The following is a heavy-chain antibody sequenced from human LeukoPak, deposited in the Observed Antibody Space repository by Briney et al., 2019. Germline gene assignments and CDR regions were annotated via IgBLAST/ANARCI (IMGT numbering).Heavy chain of an antibody. V-gene: IGHV3-23*01. D-gene: IGHD3-22*01. J-gene: IGHJ2*01. CDR2: LSGSGGST. CDR3: AKKPVPSGYDSSGSYFDL. CDR1: GFTFSGYA. Sequence: GGSLRLSCEASGFTFSGYAMSWVRQAPGKGLEWVSVLSGSGGSTYYADSVKGRFTISRDNSKNTLFLQMNSLRAEDTAVYYCAKKPVPSGYDSSGSYFDLWGRGTLVTVSS.